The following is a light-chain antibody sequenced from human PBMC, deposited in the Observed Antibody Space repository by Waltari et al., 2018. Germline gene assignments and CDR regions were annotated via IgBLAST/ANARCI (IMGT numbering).Light chain of an antibody. V-gene: IGLV3-21*04. CDR1: DIGSES. J-gene: IGLJ1*01. CDR3: QVWDRRGGHYA. Sequence: SYVLSQAPSVSVAPGETATIPCGGNDIGSESVHWYQQRAGQAPVLVMYDDDDRPPGTSARFSGSSSADTATLTISWVEAGDEADYYCQVWDRRGGHYAFGPGTRVTVL. CDR2: DDD.